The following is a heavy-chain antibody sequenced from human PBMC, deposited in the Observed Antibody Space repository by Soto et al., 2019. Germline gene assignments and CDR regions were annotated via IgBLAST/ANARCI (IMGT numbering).Heavy chain of an antibody. J-gene: IGHJ5*01. CDR1: GFTFSSYA. D-gene: IGHD3-9*01. Sequence: PGGSLRLSCAAPGFTFSSYAMTWVRQAPGKGLEWVSGISGSGATTSYADSVKGRFTVSRDNSKNTLYLQMNSLRVEDTAVYHCAKLRYFDWSAYNWFEYWGQGT. CDR3: AKLRYFDWSAYNWFEY. V-gene: IGHV3-23*01. CDR2: ISGSGATT.